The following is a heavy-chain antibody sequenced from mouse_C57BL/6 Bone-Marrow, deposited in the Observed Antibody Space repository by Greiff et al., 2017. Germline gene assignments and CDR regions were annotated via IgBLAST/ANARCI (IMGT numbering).Heavy chain of an antibody. CDR2: IDPSDSYT. J-gene: IGHJ4*01. D-gene: IGHD1-2*01. V-gene: IGHV1-69*01. CDR3: ARGPITLDY. CDR1: GYTFTSYW. Sequence: VQLQQPGAELVMPGASVKLSCKASGYTFTSYWMHWVKQRPGQGLEWIGEIDPSDSYTNYNQKFKGKSTLTVDKSSSTAYMQLSSLTSEDSAVYYGARGPITLDYWGQGTSVTVSS.